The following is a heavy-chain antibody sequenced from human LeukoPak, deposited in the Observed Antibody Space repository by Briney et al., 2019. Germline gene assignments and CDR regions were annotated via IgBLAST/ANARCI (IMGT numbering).Heavy chain of an antibody. CDR2: ISSSSSYI. D-gene: IGHD6-6*01. CDR3: ARDPVIHSSSSSIFDY. Sequence: GGSLRLSYAASGFTCSSYSMNWVRQAPGKGLEWVSSISSSSSYIYYADSVKGRFTISRDNAKNSLYLQMNSLRAEDTAVYYCARDPVIHSSSSSIFDYWGQGTLVTVSS. CDR1: GFTCSSYS. J-gene: IGHJ4*02. V-gene: IGHV3-21*01.